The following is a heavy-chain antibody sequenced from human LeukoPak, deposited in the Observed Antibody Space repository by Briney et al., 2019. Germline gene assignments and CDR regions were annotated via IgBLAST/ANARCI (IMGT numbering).Heavy chain of an antibody. D-gene: IGHD6-13*01. J-gene: IGHJ5*02. CDR2: INHSGST. CDR1: GGSFSGYY. CDR3: ARGLGIAAAGYP. Sequence: SETLSLTCAVYGGSFSGYYWSWIRQPPGKGLEWIGEINHSGSTNYNPSLKSRVTISVDTSKNQFSLKLSSVTAADTAVYYCARGLGIAAAGYPWGQGTLVTVSS. V-gene: IGHV4-34*01.